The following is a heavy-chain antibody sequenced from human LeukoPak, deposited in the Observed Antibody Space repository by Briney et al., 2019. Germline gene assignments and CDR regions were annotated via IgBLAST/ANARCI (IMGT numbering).Heavy chain of an antibody. CDR2: ISSSSSYI. D-gene: IGHD3-3*01. Sequence: GGSLRLSCAASGSTFSSYSMNWVRQAPGKGLEWVSSISSSSSYIYYADSVKGRFTISRDNAKNSLYLQMNSLRAEDTAVYYCARVHLEWLSSPFDYWGQGTLVTVSS. CDR1: GSTFSSYS. V-gene: IGHV3-21*01. CDR3: ARVHLEWLSSPFDY. J-gene: IGHJ4*02.